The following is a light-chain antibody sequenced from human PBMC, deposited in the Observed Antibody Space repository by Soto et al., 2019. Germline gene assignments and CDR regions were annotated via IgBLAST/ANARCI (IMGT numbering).Light chain of an antibody. CDR2: GNN. J-gene: IGLJ1*01. Sequence: QSVLTQPPSVSGAPGQRVTISCTGSSSNIGAGYDVHWYQQVPGTAPKLLIYGNNNRPSGVPDRFSGSKSGTSASLAVTGLQAEDEADYYCQSYDSSLSGFYVFGNGTKVTVL. CDR3: QSYDSSLSGFYV. V-gene: IGLV1-40*01. CDR1: SSNIGAGYD.